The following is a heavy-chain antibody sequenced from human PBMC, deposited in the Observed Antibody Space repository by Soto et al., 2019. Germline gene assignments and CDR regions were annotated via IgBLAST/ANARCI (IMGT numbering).Heavy chain of an antibody. Sequence: EVQLVESGGGLVQPGGSLRLSCAASGITVSNNYMSWFRQAPGKGLEWVSAISPAGDTYYADSVKGRFTISRDNSKNTLDFQMNSRRAEDTAVYYCARDPAGSGSYSYDYWGQGTLVTVSS. CDR3: ARDPAGSGSYSYDY. V-gene: IGHV3-66*01. CDR1: GITVSNNY. D-gene: IGHD3-10*01. CDR2: ISPAGDT. J-gene: IGHJ4*02.